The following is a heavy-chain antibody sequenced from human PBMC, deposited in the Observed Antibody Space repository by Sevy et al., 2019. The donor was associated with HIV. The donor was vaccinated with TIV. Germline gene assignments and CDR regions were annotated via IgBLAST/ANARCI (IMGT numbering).Heavy chain of an antibody. D-gene: IGHD4-4*01. Sequence: SETLSLTYTVSGDSISNYYWSWIRQPPEKGLEWIGYIYYSGTTNYNPSLKSRVTISKDTSKNQFSLNLSSVTAADTAVYYCARAYSDYYYGVDVWGQGTTVTVSS. V-gene: IGHV4-59*01. CDR1: GDSISNYY. CDR2: IYYSGTT. J-gene: IGHJ6*02. CDR3: ARAYSDYYYGVDV.